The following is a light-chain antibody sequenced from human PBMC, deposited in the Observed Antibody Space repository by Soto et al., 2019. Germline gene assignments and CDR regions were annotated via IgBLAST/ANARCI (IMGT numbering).Light chain of an antibody. J-gene: IGLJ1*01. Sequence: SYELTQPPSVSVAPGQMGSITCGGDNIGSKSVHWYQQKPGQAPVLVVHDDSDRPSGIPERFSGSNSGNTATLTISKVEDGDEADYYCQVWDISSDHPYVFGTGTKVTVL. CDR2: DDS. V-gene: IGLV3-21*02. CDR3: QVWDISSDHPYV. CDR1: NIGSKS.